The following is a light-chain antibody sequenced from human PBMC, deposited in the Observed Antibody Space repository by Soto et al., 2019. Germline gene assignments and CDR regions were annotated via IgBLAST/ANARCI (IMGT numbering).Light chain of an antibody. CDR2: GNS. CDR1: SSSSGSVYN. V-gene: IGLV1-40*01. Sequence: QSVLTQPPSVSGAPGQRVTISCTGSSSSSGSVYNVHWYQQRPGTAPRLVIYGNSNRPSGVPDRFSGSKSGTSASLAITGLQAEDEADYYCQSYDSSLSGFYVFGTGTKLTVL. CDR3: QSYDSSLSGFYV. J-gene: IGLJ1*01.